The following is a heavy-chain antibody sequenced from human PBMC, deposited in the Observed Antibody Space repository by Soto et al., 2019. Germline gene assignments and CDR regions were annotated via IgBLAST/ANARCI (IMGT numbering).Heavy chain of an antibody. CDR1: GFTFSDYY. V-gene: IGHV3-11*01. Sequence: QVQLVESGGGLVKPGGSLRISCAASGFTFSDYYMSWIRQAPGKGLEWVSYISSSGSTIYYADSVKGRFTISRDNAKNSLYLQLNCLSDEYTAVYYGARSPLDYDFWGGYHPYADVWGKGTTVTVSS. CDR3: ARSPLDYDFWGGYHPYADV. J-gene: IGHJ6*04. CDR2: ISSSGSTI. D-gene: IGHD3-3*01.